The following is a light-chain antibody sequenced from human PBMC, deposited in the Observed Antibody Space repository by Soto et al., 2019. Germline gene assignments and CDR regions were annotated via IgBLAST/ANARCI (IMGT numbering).Light chain of an antibody. Sequence: EIVLTQSPGTLSLSPGERATLSCRASQSIASSYLTWYQHKPGQAPRLLIYGASSRATGIPDRFSGSGSGTDFTLTISRLEPEDCAVYYCQLYGSSSYTFGQGTQLEIK. V-gene: IGKV3-20*01. CDR1: QSIASSY. J-gene: IGKJ2*01. CDR3: QLYGSSSYT. CDR2: GAS.